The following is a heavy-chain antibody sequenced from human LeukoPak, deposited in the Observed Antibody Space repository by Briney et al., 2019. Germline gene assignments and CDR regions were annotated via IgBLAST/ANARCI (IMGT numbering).Heavy chain of an antibody. D-gene: IGHD3-16*01. CDR3: TTEYMTSAWRWGY. V-gene: IGHV1-24*01. Sequence: ASVKVSCKASGYTFTGYYIHWVRQAPGKGLEWLGGFDIEDEKRWYERKFRGRVTVTEDTSIDTAYMELSGLTSDDTAVYFCTTEYMTSAWRWGYWGQGTLVVVSS. CDR2: FDIEDEKR. J-gene: IGHJ4*02. CDR1: GYTFTGYY.